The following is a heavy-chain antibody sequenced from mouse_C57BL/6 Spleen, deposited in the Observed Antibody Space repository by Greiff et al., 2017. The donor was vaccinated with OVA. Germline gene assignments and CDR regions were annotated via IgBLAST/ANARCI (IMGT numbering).Heavy chain of an antibody. D-gene: IGHD1-1*01. J-gene: IGHJ1*03. CDR2: IYPGSGGT. V-gene: IGHV1-54*01. CDR1: GYAFTNYL. CDR3: ARTTTVVDWYFDV. Sequence: QVHVKQSGAELVRPGTSVKVSCKASGYAFTNYLIEWVKQRPGQGLEWIGVIYPGSGGTNYNEKFKGKATLTADKSSSTAYMQLSRLTSEDSAGYFCARTTTVVDWYFDVWGTGTTVTVSS.